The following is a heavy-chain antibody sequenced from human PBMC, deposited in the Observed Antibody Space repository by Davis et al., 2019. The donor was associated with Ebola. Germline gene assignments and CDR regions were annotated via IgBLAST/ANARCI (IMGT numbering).Heavy chain of an antibody. CDR3: AKGRGPYRRGDAFDI. Sequence: KVSCKGSGYSFTSYWIGWVRQMPGKGLEWMGIIYPGDSDTRYSPSFQGQVTISADESFSTAYLQWSSLKASDTAMYFCAKGRGPYRRGDAFDIWGRGTMVTVSS. CDR1: GYSFTSYW. V-gene: IGHV5-51*01. CDR2: IYPGDSDT. D-gene: IGHD1-26*01. J-gene: IGHJ3*02.